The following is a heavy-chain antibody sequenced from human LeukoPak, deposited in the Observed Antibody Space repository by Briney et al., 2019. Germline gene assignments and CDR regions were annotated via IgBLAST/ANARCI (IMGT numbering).Heavy chain of an antibody. D-gene: IGHD2-2*02. V-gene: IGHV3-74*01. CDR1: GFSFSGYW. CDR2: INTDGRTT. CDR3: ARDNTYMFDY. Sequence: PGGSLRLSCAASGFSFSGYWMNWVRQAPGKGLVWVAHINTDGRTTTYADSVKGRFTVARDNAKNTLYLEMNRLRAEDTAVYYCARDNTYMFDYWGQGTQVTVTS. J-gene: IGHJ4*02.